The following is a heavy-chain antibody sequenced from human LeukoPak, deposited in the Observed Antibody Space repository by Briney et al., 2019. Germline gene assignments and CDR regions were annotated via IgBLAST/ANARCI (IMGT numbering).Heavy chain of an antibody. CDR1: GYTFTNYY. Sequence: RASVKVSCKASGYTFTNYYMHWVRQPPGQGLEWMGIINPSGGSTSYAQKFQGRITMTRDTSTSTVYMELSSLRSEDTAVYYCARESGPIQLHLWSSAFDLWGQGTLVTVSS. J-gene: IGHJ4*02. V-gene: IGHV1-46*01. CDR3: ARESGPIQLHLWSSAFDL. CDR2: INPSGGST. D-gene: IGHD5-18*01.